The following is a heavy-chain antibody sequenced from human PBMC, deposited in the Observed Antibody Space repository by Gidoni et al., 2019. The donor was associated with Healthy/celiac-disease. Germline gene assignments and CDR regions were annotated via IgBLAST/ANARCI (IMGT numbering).Heavy chain of an antibody. V-gene: IGHV3-7*03. CDR3: ARVGDYYDSSGSDFDY. CDR2: IKQDGSEK. CDR1: GFTFSSYW. Sequence: EVQLVESGGGLVQPGGSLRLSCAASGFTFSSYWVSWVRQAPGKGLEWVANIKQDGSEKYYVDSVKGRFTISRDNAKNSLYLQMNSLRAEDTAVYYCARVGDYYDSSGSDFDYWGQGTLVTVSS. D-gene: IGHD3-22*01. J-gene: IGHJ4*02.